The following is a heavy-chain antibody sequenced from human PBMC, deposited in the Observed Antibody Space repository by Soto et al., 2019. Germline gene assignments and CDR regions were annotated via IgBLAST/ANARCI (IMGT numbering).Heavy chain of an antibody. V-gene: IGHV3-74*01. CDR2: TNSDGSSK. D-gene: IGHD1-1*01. Sequence: EVQLVESGGGLVQPGGSLRLSCAASGFTFSNYWMHWVRQVPGKGLVWVSRTNSDGSSKSYADSVKGRFTISRDNAKNTVFLHMDSLRAEDTAVYYCARYTYNISPFDYWGQGTLVTVSS. CDR1: GFTFSNYW. CDR3: ARYTYNISPFDY. J-gene: IGHJ4*02.